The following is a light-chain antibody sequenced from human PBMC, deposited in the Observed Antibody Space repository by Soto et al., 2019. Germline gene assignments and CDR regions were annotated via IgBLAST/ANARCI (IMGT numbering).Light chain of an antibody. J-gene: IGKJ4*01. Sequence: DIVMTQSPDSLAVSLGERATINCKSSQSVLYSSNNKNYLAWYQQKPGQPPKLLFYWASTRESGVPDRFSGSGSGTDFTLTISSLQAEDVAVYYCQQYYTTPRLTFGGGTKVEIK. CDR1: QSVLYSSNNKNY. V-gene: IGKV4-1*01. CDR3: QQYYTTPRLT. CDR2: WAS.